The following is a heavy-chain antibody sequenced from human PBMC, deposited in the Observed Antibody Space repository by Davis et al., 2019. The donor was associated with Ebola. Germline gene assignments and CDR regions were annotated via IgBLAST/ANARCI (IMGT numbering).Heavy chain of an antibody. D-gene: IGHD1-14*01. V-gene: IGHV1-24*01. CDR3: AAGGIGGGFYV. CDR2: FDPEDAEA. CDR1: GYTLSEFS. J-gene: IGHJ3*01. Sequence: ASVKVSCKVSGYTLSEFSIHWVRQAPGKGLEWMGYFDPEDAEALYAQNFQDRVTMTEDTSTDTAYMELGSLRSEDTAVYYCAAGGIGGGFYVWGHGTMVTVSS.